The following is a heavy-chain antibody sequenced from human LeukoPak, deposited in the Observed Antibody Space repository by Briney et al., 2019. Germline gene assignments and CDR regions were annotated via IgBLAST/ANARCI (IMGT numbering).Heavy chain of an antibody. CDR3: ARHGTSGTNLNWFDP. D-gene: IGHD1-1*01. V-gene: IGHV4-59*01. Sequence: PSETLSLTCTVSGGXISSFYCSWIRQPPGKGLEWLGYIYYSGSTNYNPSLKSRVTISVDTSKNQFSLKLSSVTAADTAVYYCARHGTSGTNLNWFDPWGQGTLVTVSS. CDR1: GGXISSFY. J-gene: IGHJ5*02. CDR2: IYYSGST.